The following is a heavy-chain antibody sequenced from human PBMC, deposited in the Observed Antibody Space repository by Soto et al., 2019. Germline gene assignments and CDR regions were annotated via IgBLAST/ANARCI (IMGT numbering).Heavy chain of an antibody. CDR1: GGSISSGDYY. CDR2: IYYSGST. CDR3: ARVDPGENWFDP. D-gene: IGHD2-21*01. J-gene: IGHJ5*02. V-gene: IGHV4-30-4*01. Sequence: SETLSLTCTVSGGSISSGDYYCSWIRQPPGKGLEWIGYIYYSGSTYYNPSLKSRVTISVDTSKNQFSLKLSSVTAADTAVYYCARVDPGENWFDPWGQGTLVTVSS.